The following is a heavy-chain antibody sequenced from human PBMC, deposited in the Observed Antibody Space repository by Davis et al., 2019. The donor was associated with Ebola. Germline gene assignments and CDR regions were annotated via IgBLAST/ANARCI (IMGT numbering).Heavy chain of an antibody. V-gene: IGHV3-30*18. D-gene: IGHD5-12*01. CDR2: ISFDGRDK. CDR3: AKDFGDKVATILVNGMDV. CDR1: GFSFSSYD. J-gene: IGHJ6*02. Sequence: PGGSLRLSCAASGFSFSSYDMHWVRQAPGKGLEWVAVISFDGRDKYYVESVKGRFTMSRDNSKNMVYLQMNSLRVEDTAVYYCAKDFGDKVATILVNGMDVWGQGTTVTVSS.